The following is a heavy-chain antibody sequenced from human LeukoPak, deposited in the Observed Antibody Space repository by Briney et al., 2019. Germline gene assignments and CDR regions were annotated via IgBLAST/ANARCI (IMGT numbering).Heavy chain of an antibody. CDR1: RLTFSSSA. D-gene: IGHD3-10*01. J-gene: IGHJ4*02. CDR3: AQANPAARGVNFDF. Sequence: GGSLRLSCAASRLTFSSSAISWVRQAPGKGLEWLSTFNGGGDATYYADSVKGRFTISRDTSKNTLYLQMSSLRTEDTAIYDCAQANPAARGVNFDFWGQGTLVTVSS. V-gene: IGHV3-23*01. CDR2: FNGGGDAT.